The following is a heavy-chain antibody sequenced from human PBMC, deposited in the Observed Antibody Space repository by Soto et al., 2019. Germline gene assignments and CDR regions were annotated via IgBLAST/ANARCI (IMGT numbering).Heavy chain of an antibody. V-gene: IGHV4-39*01. J-gene: IGHJ3*02. D-gene: IGHD4-17*01. CDR3: ARRYGDYDAFDI. CDR1: GGSISSSSYY. Sequence: QRQLQESGPGLVKPSETLSLTCTVSGGSISSSSYYWGWIRQPPGKGLEWIGSIYYSGSTYYNPSLKRRXNIXVXMSKNQFSLQLSSVTAADTAVYYCARRYGDYDAFDIWGQGTMVTVSS. CDR2: IYYSGST.